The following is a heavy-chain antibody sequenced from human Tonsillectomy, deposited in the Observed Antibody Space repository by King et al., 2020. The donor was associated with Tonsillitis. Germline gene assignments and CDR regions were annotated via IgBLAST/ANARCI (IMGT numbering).Heavy chain of an antibody. V-gene: IGHV3-21*01. D-gene: IGHD1-26*01. Sequence: VQLVESGGGLVKPGGSLRLSCAASGFTFSNSTMNWVRQAPGKGLEWVSSISGISPYIYYADSVKGRFTVSRDNAKNSLYLQMNSLRADDTAVYYCARDRELSYYMDVWGKGTTVTVSS. CDR3: ARDRELSYYMDV. J-gene: IGHJ6*03. CDR2: ISGISPYI. CDR1: GFTFSNST.